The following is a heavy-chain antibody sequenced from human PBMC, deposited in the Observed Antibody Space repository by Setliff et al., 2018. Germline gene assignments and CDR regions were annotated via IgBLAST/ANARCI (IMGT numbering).Heavy chain of an antibody. V-gene: IGHV4-4*02. D-gene: IGHD3-10*01. Sequence: SETLSLTCTVSGESIRSNNWWNWVRQPPGKGLEWIGDIYQSGTTNYNPSLKSRVAISADTSKNQFSLKLKSVTAADTAVYYCARAPGRNIRGDYWGQGALVTVS. CDR1: GESIRSNNW. CDR2: IYQSGTT. J-gene: IGHJ4*02. CDR3: ARAPGRNIRGDY.